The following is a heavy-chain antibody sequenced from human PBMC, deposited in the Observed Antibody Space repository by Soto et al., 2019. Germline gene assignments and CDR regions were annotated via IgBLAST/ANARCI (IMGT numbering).Heavy chain of an antibody. D-gene: IGHD2-2*01. CDR1: GFTFSSYS. CDR2: ISSSSSYI. Sequence: ESGGGLVKPGGSLRLSCAASGFTFSSYSMNWVRQAPGKGLEWVSSISSSSSYIYYADSVKGRFTISRDNAKNSLYLQMNSLRAEDTAVYYCARDFCSSTSCYRVFYYYYYMDVWGKGTTVTVSS. J-gene: IGHJ6*03. CDR3: ARDFCSSTSCYRVFYYYYYMDV. V-gene: IGHV3-21*01.